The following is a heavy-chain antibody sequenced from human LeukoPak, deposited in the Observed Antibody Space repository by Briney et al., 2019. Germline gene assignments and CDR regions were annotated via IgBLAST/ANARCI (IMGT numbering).Heavy chain of an antibody. V-gene: IGHV4-30-4*08. D-gene: IGHD2-2*01. CDR1: GGSISSGDYY. Sequence: SETLSLTCTVSGGSISSGDYYWSWIRKPPGKGLEWIGYIYYSGSTYYNPSLKSRVTISVDTSKNQFSLKLSSVTAADTAVYYCARERIGYCSSTSCLEDWFDPWGQGTLVAVSS. CDR2: IYYSGST. CDR3: ARERIGYCSSTSCLEDWFDP. J-gene: IGHJ5*02.